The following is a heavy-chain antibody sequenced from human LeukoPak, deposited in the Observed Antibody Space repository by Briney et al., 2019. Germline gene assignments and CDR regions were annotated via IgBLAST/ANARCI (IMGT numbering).Heavy chain of an antibody. J-gene: IGHJ4*02. CDR2: INHSGST. V-gene: IGHV4-34*01. Sequence: KPSETLSLTCAVYGGSFSGYYWSWIRQPPGKGLEWIGEINHSGSTNYNPSLKSRVTISVDTSKNQFSLKLSSVTAADTAVYYCARDGGIAAAASFDYWGQGTLVTVSS. CDR3: ARDGGIAAAASFDY. D-gene: IGHD6-13*01. CDR1: GGSFSGYY.